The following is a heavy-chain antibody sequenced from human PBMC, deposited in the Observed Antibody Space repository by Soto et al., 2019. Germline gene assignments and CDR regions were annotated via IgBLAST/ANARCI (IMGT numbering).Heavy chain of an antibody. CDR3: ARLARNFYKSGDV. Sequence: GESLKISCKGSGYSFTSYWIAWVRQMPGKGLEWMGIIYPGDSDTRSSPTFQGKVTISADKSISTAYLKWSSLKASDSAMYYCARLARNFYKSGDVWGQGTTVTVSS. CDR1: GYSFTSYW. CDR2: IYPGDSDT. J-gene: IGHJ6*02. D-gene: IGHD3-10*01. V-gene: IGHV5-51*01.